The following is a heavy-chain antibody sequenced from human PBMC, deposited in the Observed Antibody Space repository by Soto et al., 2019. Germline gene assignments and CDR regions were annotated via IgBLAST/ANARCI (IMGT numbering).Heavy chain of an antibody. Sequence: ASVKVSCKASGYTFTSYAMHWVRQAPGQRLEWMGWINAGNGNTKYSQKFQGRVTITRDTSASTAYMELSSLRSEDTAVYYCARDLGYCSSTSCYGNWFDPWGQGTLVTVSS. CDR3: ARDLGYCSSTSCYGNWFDP. J-gene: IGHJ5*02. V-gene: IGHV1-3*01. CDR2: INAGNGNT. D-gene: IGHD2-2*01. CDR1: GYTFTSYA.